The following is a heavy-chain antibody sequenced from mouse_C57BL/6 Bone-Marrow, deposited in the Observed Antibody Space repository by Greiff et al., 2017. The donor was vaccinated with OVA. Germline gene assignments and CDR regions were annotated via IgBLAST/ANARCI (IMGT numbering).Heavy chain of an antibody. D-gene: IGHD2-3*01. CDR1: GYTFTSYG. CDR3: ERWDGYYDYWYFDV. Sequence: VQLQQSGAELARPGASVKLSCKASGYTFTSYGISWVKQRTGQGLEWIGEIYPRSGNTYYNEKFKGKATLTADKSSSTAYMELRSLTSEDSAVYFCERWDGYYDYWYFDVWGTGTTVTVSA. V-gene: IGHV1-81*01. J-gene: IGHJ1*03. CDR2: IYPRSGNT.